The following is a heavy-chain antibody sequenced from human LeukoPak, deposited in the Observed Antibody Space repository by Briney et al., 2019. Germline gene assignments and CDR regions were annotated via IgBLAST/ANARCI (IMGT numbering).Heavy chain of an antibody. CDR3: ARDMNVVVPAANFDY. J-gene: IGHJ4*02. CDR1: GFTFSSYW. V-gene: IGHV3-7*01. Sequence: PRGSLRLSCAASGFTFSSYWMSWVRQAPGKGLEWVANIKQDGSEKYYVDSVKGRFTIFRDNAKNSLYLQMNSLRAEDTAVYYCARDMNVVVPAANFDYWGQGTLVTVSS. CDR2: IKQDGSEK. D-gene: IGHD2-2*01.